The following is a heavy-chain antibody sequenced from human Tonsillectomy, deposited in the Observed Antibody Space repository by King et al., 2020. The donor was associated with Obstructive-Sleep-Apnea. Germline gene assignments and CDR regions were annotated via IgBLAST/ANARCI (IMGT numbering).Heavy chain of an antibody. CDR1: GFTVSSNY. CDR3: ARGRSDSSAIARDAVDI. CDR2: IYSGGST. Sequence: VQLVESGGGLVQPGGSLRLSCAASGFTVSSNYMIWVRQAPGKGLEWVSVIYSGGSTYSADSVKGRFTISRHNSKNTLYLQMTSLRAEDTAVYYCARGRSDSSAIARDAVDIWGHGTMVTVSS. D-gene: IGHD3-22*01. V-gene: IGHV3-53*04. J-gene: IGHJ3*02.